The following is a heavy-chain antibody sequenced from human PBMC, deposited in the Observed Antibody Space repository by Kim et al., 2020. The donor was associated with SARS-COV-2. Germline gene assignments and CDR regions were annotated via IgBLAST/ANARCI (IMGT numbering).Heavy chain of an antibody. V-gene: IGHV1-69*04. CDR2: IIPILGIA. CDR1: GGTFSSYA. D-gene: IGHD3-10*01. CDR3: ARDLEAYYGSGRPTGFDP. Sequence: SVKVSCKASGGTFSSYAISWVRQAPGQGLEWMGRIIPILGIANYAQKFQGRVTITADKSTSTAYMELSSLRSEDTAVYYCARDLEAYYGSGRPTGFDPWGQGTLVTVSS. J-gene: IGHJ5*02.